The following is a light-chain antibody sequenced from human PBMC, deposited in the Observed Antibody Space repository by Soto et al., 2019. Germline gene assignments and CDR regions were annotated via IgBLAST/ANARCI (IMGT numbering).Light chain of an antibody. Sequence: QSGLTQPRSVSGSPGRSVAIACTGTSSDVGGFNSVSWYQQHPGKAPKLMIYDVNKRPSGVPDRFSGSKSGSTASLTISGLQAEDEADYYCCSSTGSSSYAFATGTKVTVL. CDR1: SSDVGGFNS. V-gene: IGLV2-11*01. CDR3: CSSTGSSSYA. CDR2: DVN. J-gene: IGLJ1*01.